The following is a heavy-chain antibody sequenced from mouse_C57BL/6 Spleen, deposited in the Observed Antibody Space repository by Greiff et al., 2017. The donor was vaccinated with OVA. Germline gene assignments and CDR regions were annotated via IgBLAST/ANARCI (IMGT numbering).Heavy chain of an antibody. Sequence: EVMLVESGGDLVKPGGSLKLSCAASGFTFSSYGMSWVRQTPDKRLEWVATISSGGSYTYYPDSVKGRFTISRDNAKNTLYLQMSSLKSEDTAMYYCARRGDSSGSYFDYWGQGTTLTVSS. J-gene: IGHJ2*01. V-gene: IGHV5-6*02. CDR3: ARRGDSSGSYFDY. D-gene: IGHD3-2*02. CDR2: ISSGGSYT. CDR1: GFTFSSYG.